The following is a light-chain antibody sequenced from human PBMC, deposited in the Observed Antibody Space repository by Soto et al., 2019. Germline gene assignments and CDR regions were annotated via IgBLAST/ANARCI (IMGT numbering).Light chain of an antibody. J-gene: IGLJ1*01. V-gene: IGLV2-14*01. CDR2: DVS. CDR1: SSDVGGYNY. Sequence: QSVLTQPASVSGSPGQSITISCTGTSSDVGGYNYVSWYQQYPGKAPKLMIFDVSYRPSGVSNRFSGSKSGNTASLTISGLQAEDEADYYCSSYTSSSSNVFRTGTKVTVL. CDR3: SSYTSSSSNV.